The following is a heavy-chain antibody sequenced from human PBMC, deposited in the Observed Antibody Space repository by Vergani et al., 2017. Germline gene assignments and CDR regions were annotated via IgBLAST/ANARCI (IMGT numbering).Heavy chain of an antibody. Sequence: DVHLAESGGGFFQPGGSLRLSCSASGFSFNSYWMHWVRQVPGKGLLWVSPIKSDGSITAYADSVKGRFTISRYNAQNTLYLQMDSLRVEDTGLYYCSRARCIETGYMSNWLDSWGQGTLVT. V-gene: IGHV3-74*03. CDR2: IKSDGSIT. CDR1: GFSFNSYW. J-gene: IGHJ5*01. CDR3: SRARCIETGYMSNWLDS. D-gene: IGHD3-9*01.